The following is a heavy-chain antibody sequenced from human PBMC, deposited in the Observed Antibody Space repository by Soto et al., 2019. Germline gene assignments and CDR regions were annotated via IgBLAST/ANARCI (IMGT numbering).Heavy chain of an antibody. CDR2: ISYDSETT. V-gene: IGHV3-48*02. CDR3: ARLYYDYV. J-gene: IGHJ6*02. D-gene: IGHD3-3*01. CDR1: DYTFSTYS. Sequence: GGSLRLSCAASDYTFSTYSMNWVRQAPGKGLEWVAYISYDSETTSYADSVKGRFTISRDDAKNSLYPQMNSLRDEDSAVYYCARLYYDYVWGQGTTVTVSS.